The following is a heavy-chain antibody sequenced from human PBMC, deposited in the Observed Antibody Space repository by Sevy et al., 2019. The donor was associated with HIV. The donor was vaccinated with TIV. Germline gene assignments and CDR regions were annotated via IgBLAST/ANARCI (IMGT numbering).Heavy chain of an antibody. D-gene: IGHD3-3*01. Sequence: SETLSLTCAVYGGSFSGYYWSWIRQPPGKGLEWIGEINHSGSTNYNPSLKSRVTISVDTSKNQFSLKLSSVTAADTAVYYCARGLSTNVLRFLEWLSETNWFDPWGHGTLVTVSS. CDR1: GGSFSGYY. J-gene: IGHJ5*02. CDR2: INHSGST. CDR3: ARGLSTNVLRFLEWLSETNWFDP. V-gene: IGHV4-34*01.